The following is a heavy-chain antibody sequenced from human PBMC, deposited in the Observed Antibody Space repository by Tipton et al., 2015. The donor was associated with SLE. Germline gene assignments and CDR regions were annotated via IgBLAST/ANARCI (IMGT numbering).Heavy chain of an antibody. Sequence: TLSLTCSVSGGSMSYHYWSWIRQPPGKGLEWIGSIYYSGSTYYNPSLKSRVTISVDTSKNQFSLKLSSVTAADTAVYYCARAEGSWDAFDIWGQGTMVTVSS. V-gene: IGHV4-59*11. CDR3: ARAEGSWDAFDI. CDR1: GGSMSYHY. D-gene: IGHD2-15*01. CDR2: IYYSGST. J-gene: IGHJ3*02.